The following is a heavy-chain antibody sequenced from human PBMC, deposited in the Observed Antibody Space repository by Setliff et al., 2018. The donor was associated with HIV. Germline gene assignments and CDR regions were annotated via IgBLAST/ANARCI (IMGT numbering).Heavy chain of an antibody. V-gene: IGHV4-34*01. CDR3: ARALANWVGRRAFDI. CDR1: DGSFSGYY. J-gene: IGHJ3*02. CDR2: IDHSGST. D-gene: IGHD1-1*01. Sequence: PSETLSLTCAVYDGSFSGYYWSWIRQPPGKGLEWIGEIDHSGSTNYNPSPKSRVTISVDTSKKQFSLRLSSVTAADTAVYFCARALANWVGRRAFDIWGQGTMVTVSS.